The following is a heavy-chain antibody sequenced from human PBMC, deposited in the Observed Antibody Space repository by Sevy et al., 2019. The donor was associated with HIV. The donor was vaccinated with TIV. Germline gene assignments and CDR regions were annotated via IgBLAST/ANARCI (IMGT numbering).Heavy chain of an antibody. D-gene: IGHD3-10*01. CDR3: ARQGGLVDRAFDY. J-gene: IGHJ4*02. CDR1: GISISNYY. Sequence: SETLSLTCTVSGISISNYYWTWIRQPPGKGLEWIGYIYYTGSSDSNPSLKSRVTTSVDTSKNQFSLKLSSVTAADTALYYCARQGGLVDRAFDYWGQGTLVTVSS. CDR2: IYYTGSS. V-gene: IGHV4-59*08.